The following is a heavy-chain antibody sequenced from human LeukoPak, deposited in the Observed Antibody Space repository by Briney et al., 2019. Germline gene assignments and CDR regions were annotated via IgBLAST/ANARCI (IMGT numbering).Heavy chain of an antibody. CDR2: IYTSGST. V-gene: IGHV4-61*02. CDR3: ARGGGGSGPF. Sequence: SQTLSLTCTVSGGSISSGSYYWSWIRQPPGKGLEWIGRIYTSGSTNYNPSLKSRVTISVDTSKNQFSLKLSSVTAADTAVYYCARGGGGSGPFWGQGTLVTVSS. CDR1: GGSISSGSYY. J-gene: IGHJ4*02. D-gene: IGHD2-15*01.